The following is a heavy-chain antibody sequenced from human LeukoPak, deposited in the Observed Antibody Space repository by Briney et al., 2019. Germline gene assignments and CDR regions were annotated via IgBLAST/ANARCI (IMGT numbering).Heavy chain of an antibody. Sequence: ASVTVSFTASGYTFTSYSINWVRQAPGQGLEWMGWISTYNGNTNYAQKLQGRVTMTTDTSTSTAYMELRSLRSDDTAVYYCAKDRWRDGSSSFDNWGQGTLVTVSS. CDR3: AKDRWRDGSSSFDN. V-gene: IGHV1-18*01. CDR2: ISTYNGNT. CDR1: GYTFTSYS. D-gene: IGHD6-6*01. J-gene: IGHJ4*02.